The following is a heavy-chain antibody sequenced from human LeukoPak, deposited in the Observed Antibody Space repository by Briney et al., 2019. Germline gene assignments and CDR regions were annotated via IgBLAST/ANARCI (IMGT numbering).Heavy chain of an antibody. CDR1: GFTFSNAW. CDR2: IKSKTDGGTT. J-gene: IGHJ4*02. D-gene: IGHD3-22*01. CDR3: TTEYYYDGSGYRTFDY. Sequence: PGGSLRLSCAASGFTFSNAWMSWVRQAPEKGLEWVGRIKSKTDGGTTDYAAPVKGRFTISRDDSKNTLYLQMNSLKTEDTAVYYCTTEYYYDGSGYRTFDYWGQGTLVTVSS. V-gene: IGHV3-15*01.